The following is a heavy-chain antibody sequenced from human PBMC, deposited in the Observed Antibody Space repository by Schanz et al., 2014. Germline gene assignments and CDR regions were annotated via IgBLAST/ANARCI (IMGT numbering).Heavy chain of an antibody. D-gene: IGHD6-19*01. CDR1: GFTVSSNY. CDR3: AKCIGWYGRCDFDI. CDR2: IYSGGSP. V-gene: IGHV3-53*01. J-gene: IGHJ3*02. Sequence: EVQLVESGGGLIQPGGSLRLSRAASGFTVSSNYMSWVRQAPGKGLEWVAVIYSGGSPFYTDSMKGRFTISRDNSTTLLYLQMNSLIAEATAVYYCAKCIGWYGRCDFDIWGPGTMVTVSS.